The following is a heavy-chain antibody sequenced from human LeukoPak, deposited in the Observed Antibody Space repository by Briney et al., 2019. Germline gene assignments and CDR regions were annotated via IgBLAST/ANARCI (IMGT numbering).Heavy chain of an antibody. CDR3: GKDPNGDYVGAFDM. D-gene: IGHD4-17*01. Sequence: GGSLRLSCAASGFTVSSSYMSWVRQAPGKGLEWVSVIYSDGVTYYPESVKGRFTISRDNSKNTLFLQVNSLRAEDTAVYYCGKDPNGDYVGAFDMWGQGTMVTVSP. CDR2: IYSDGVT. CDR1: GFTVSSSY. V-gene: IGHV3-53*01. J-gene: IGHJ3*02.